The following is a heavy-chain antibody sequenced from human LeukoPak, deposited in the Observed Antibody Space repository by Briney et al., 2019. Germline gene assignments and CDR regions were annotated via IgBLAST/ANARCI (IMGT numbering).Heavy chain of an antibody. CDR1: GDSVSSNSAA. CDR2: TYYRSKWYN. CDR3: AREFYSSSWNDVLPIDY. V-gene: IGHV6-1*01. Sequence: SQTLSLTCAISGDSVSSNSAAWNWIRQSPSRGLEWLGRTYYRSKWYNDYAGSVKSRITIIPDTSKNQFSLQLNSVTPEDTAVYYYAREFYSSSWNDVLPIDYWGQGTLVTVSS. D-gene: IGHD6-13*01. J-gene: IGHJ4*02.